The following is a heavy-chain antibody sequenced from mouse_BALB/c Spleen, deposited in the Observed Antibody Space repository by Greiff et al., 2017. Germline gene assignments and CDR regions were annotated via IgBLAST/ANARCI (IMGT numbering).Heavy chain of an antibody. Sequence: EVQLVESGGGLVKPGGSLKLSCAASGFAFSSYDMSWVRQTPEKRLEWVAYISSGGGSTYYPDTVKGGFTISRDNAKNTLYLQMSSLKSEDTAMYYCARQGYGNYGAYWGQGTLVSVSA. CDR2: ISSGGGST. V-gene: IGHV5-12-1*01. CDR3: ARQGYGNYGAY. J-gene: IGHJ3*01. D-gene: IGHD2-10*02. CDR1: GFAFSSYD.